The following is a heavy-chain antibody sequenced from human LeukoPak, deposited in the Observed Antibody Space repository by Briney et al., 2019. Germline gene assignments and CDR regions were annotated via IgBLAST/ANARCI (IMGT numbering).Heavy chain of an antibody. CDR1: GGSISSYY. Sequence: SETLSLTCTVSGGSISSYYWSWIRQPPGKGLEWIGYIYYSGSTNYNPSLKSRVTISVDTSKNQFSLKLSSVTAADTAVYYCARHYYDSLAEAFDIWGQGTMVTVSS. D-gene: IGHD3-22*01. V-gene: IGHV4-59*08. CDR2: IYYSGST. J-gene: IGHJ3*02. CDR3: ARHYYDSLAEAFDI.